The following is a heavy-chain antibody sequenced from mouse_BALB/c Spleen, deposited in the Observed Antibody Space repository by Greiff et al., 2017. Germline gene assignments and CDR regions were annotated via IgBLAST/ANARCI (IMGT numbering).Heavy chain of an antibody. CDR3: ARENDYVPAWLAY. D-gene: IGHD2-4*01. Sequence: VTLKVSGAELVKPGASVKLSCTASGFNFKDTYMHWVKQRPEQGLEWIGRIDPANGNTKYDPKFQGKATITADTSSNTAYLQLSSLTSEDTAVYYCARENDYVPAWLAYWGQGTLVTVSA. J-gene: IGHJ3*01. CDR1: GFNFKDTY. V-gene: IGHV14-3*02. CDR2: IDPANGNT.